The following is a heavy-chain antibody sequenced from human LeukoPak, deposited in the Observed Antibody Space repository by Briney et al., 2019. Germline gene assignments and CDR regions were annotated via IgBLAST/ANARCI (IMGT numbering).Heavy chain of an antibody. CDR3: AIILRYCSSTSCYGSDP. CDR1: GYTFTGYY. CDR2: INPNSGGT. J-gene: IGHJ5*02. Sequence: GGSVEVSCKASGYTFTGYYMHWVRQAPGQGLEWMGRINPNSGGTNYAQKFQGRVTMTRDTSISTAYMELSRLRSDDTAVYYCAIILRYCSSTSCYGSDPWGQGTLVTVSS. V-gene: IGHV1-2*06. D-gene: IGHD2-2*01.